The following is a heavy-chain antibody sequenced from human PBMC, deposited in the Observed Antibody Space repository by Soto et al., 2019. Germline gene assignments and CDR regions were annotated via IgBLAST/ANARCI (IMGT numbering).Heavy chain of an antibody. J-gene: IGHJ4*02. Sequence: SETLSLTCTVSGGSISSSSYYWGWIRQPPGKGLEWIGSIYYSGSTYYNPSLKSRVTISVDTSRNQFSLKLSSVTAADTAVHYCARRSKHILTGYYPFDYWGQGTLVTVSS. D-gene: IGHD3-9*01. CDR2: IYYSGST. V-gene: IGHV4-39*01. CDR1: GGSISSSSYY. CDR3: ARRSKHILTGYYPFDY.